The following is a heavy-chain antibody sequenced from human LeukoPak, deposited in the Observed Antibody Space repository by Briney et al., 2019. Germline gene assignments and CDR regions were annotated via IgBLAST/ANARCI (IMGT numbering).Heavy chain of an antibody. Sequence: GGSLRLSCAASGFTFSTYSMKWVRQAPGKGLEWVSYISDSSAMYYADSVRGRFTISRENDKNSLFLQMNSLRAEDTAVYYCARVHYGDLEDYFDYWGQGTLVTVSS. V-gene: IGHV3-48*01. CDR3: ARVHYGDLEDYFDY. CDR2: ISDSSAM. D-gene: IGHD4-17*01. CDR1: GFTFSTYS. J-gene: IGHJ4*02.